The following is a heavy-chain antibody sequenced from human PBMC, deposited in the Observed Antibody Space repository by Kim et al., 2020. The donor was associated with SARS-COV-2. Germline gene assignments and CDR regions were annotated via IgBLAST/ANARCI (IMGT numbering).Heavy chain of an antibody. CDR1: GYTFTSYA. Sequence: ASVKVSCKASGYTFTSYAMNWVGQAPGQGLEWMGWINTNTGNPTYAQGFTGRFVFSFDTSVSTAYLQISSLKAEDTAVYYCARERRTAIFGVVIMDDYYFDYWGQGTLVTVSS. CDR3: ARERRTAIFGVVIMDDYYFDY. V-gene: IGHV7-4-1*02. D-gene: IGHD3-3*01. J-gene: IGHJ4*02. CDR2: INTNTGNP.